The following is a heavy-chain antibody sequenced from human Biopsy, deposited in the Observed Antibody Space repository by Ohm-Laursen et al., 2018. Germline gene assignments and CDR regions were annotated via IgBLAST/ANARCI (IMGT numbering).Heavy chain of an antibody. J-gene: IGHJ6*02. D-gene: IGHD6-13*01. Sequence: SDTLSLTWAVYGGSFNGYFWSWIRRPPGKGLEWIGDITQSGSTNYSPSLKSRVTISVDTAKKQFSLSLRSVTAADTAVYYCARVPLPGIGAAYQGRFLYGMDVWGQGTTVSVSS. CDR3: ARVPLPGIGAAYQGRFLYGMDV. CDR1: GGSFNGYF. CDR2: ITQSGST. V-gene: IGHV4-34*01.